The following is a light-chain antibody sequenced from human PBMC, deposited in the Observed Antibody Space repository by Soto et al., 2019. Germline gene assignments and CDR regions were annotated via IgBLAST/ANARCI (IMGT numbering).Light chain of an antibody. CDR1: SSDVGGYNY. J-gene: IGLJ3*02. CDR2: EVS. CDR3: SSYTSRV. Sequence: SALTQPASVSGSPGQSITISCTGTSSDVGGYNYVSWYQQHPGKAPKLMIYEVSNRPSGVSNRFSGSKSGNTASLTISGLQAEDEADYYCSSYTSRVFGGGTQLTVL. V-gene: IGLV2-14*01.